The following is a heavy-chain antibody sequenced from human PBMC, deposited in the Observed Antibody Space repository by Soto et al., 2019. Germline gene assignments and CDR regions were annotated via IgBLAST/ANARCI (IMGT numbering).Heavy chain of an antibody. CDR2: IYYSGST. CDR1: RASISSGGYH. V-gene: IGHV4-31*03. CDR3: AGQLWFGEPREFDP. J-gene: IGHJ5*02. Sequence: PSETLSLTCTVSRASISSGGYHWSWIRQHPGKGLEWIGYIYYSGSTYYNPSLQSRVNISADTSKNQFSLRLSSVTAADTAVYYCAGQLWFGEPREFDPWAQGTLVTVSS. D-gene: IGHD3-10*01.